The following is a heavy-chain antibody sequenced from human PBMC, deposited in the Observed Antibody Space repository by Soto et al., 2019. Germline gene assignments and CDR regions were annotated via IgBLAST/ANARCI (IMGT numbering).Heavy chain of an antibody. D-gene: IGHD5-18*01. J-gene: IGHJ6*02. CDR1: GFTFSSYA. Sequence: GGSLRLSCAASGFTFSSYAMSWVRQAPGKGLEWVSAISGSGGSTNYADSVKGRFTISRDNSNNTLYLRMNTMRAEDTAVHYCATHCSYGYYGMDVWGQGTTVTVSS. CDR3: ATHCSYGYYGMDV. V-gene: IGHV3-23*01. CDR2: ISGSGGST.